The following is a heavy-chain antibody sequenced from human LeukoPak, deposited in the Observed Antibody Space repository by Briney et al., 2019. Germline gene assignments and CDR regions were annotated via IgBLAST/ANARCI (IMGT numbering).Heavy chain of an antibody. V-gene: IGHV1-18*04. CDR1: GYTFTSYY. Sequence: GASVKVSCKASGYTFTSYYMHWVRQAPGQGLERMGWISAYNGNTNYAQKLQGRVTMTTDTSTSTAYMELRSLRSDDTAVYYCARGPYGEYSSSSALVYWGQGTLVTVSS. D-gene: IGHD6-6*01. CDR3: ARGPYGEYSSSSALVY. CDR2: ISAYNGNT. J-gene: IGHJ4*02.